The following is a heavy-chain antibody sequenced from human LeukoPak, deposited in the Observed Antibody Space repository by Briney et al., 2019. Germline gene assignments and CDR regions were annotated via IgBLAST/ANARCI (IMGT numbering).Heavy chain of an antibody. CDR2: IYGNDDT. J-gene: IGHJ5*02. CDR1: RFSRSTTGVG. Sequence: SGPTLLNPAQALTLTCTFTRFSRSTTGVGVGWIRQPPGKDLEWLAVIYGNDDTRYSPSLRSRLTLTKDPSKNQVVLTLPNIDPVDTATYYCAHRRKAVGENWFDPWGPGTLVTVSS. V-gene: IGHV2-5*01. CDR3: AHRRKAVGENWFDP. D-gene: IGHD4-17*01.